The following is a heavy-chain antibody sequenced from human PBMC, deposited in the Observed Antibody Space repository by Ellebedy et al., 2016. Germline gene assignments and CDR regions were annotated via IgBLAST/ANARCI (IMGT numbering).Heavy chain of an antibody. V-gene: IGHV6-1*01. J-gene: IGHJ6*02. Sequence: SQTLSLTXXISGDSVSSDSAAWNWLRQSPSRGLQWLGRTYYRSEWYNDYAVSVKSRITINPDTSKNQFSLQLNSVIPEDTAVYYCAREGRGDIDVWGQGTTVTVSS. CDR1: GDSVSSDSAA. CDR3: AREGRGDIDV. CDR2: TYYRSEWYN. D-gene: IGHD3-10*01.